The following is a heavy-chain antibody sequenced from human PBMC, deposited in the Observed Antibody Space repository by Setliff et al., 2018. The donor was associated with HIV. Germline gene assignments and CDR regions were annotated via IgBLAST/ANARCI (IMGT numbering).Heavy chain of an antibody. CDR3: ARGALLAVFDFDH. J-gene: IGHJ4*01. V-gene: IGHV1-3*01. CDR1: GYTFTTYS. CDR2: ISVGKGDT. Sequence: ASVKVSCKGSGYTFTTYSIHWVRQAPGQSLEWMGWISVGKGDTKYSQEFQDRITITRDTSANTAYMELNNLGSDDTAVYFCARGALLAVFDFDHWGHETLVTISS. D-gene: IGHD3-10*01.